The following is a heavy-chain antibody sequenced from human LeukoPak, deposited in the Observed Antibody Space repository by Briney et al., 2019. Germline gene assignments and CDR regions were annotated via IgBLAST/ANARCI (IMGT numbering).Heavy chain of an antibody. CDR3: ARDPRTTGTTFDY. Sequence: PSETLSLTCAVYGGSFSGYYWSWIRQPPGKGLEWIGEINHSGSTNYNPSLKSRVTISVDTSKNQFSLKLSSVTAADTAVYYCARDPRTTGTTFDYWGQGTLVTVSS. V-gene: IGHV4-34*01. CDR1: GGSFSGYY. CDR2: INHSGST. J-gene: IGHJ4*02. D-gene: IGHD1-1*01.